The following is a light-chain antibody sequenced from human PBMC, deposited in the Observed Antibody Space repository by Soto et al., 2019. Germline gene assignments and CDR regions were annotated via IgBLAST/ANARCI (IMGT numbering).Light chain of an antibody. CDR3: KSYTSRSTLV. Sequence: QSALTRPASVSGSPGQSITISCTGTSSDVGGYNYVSWYQQHPGKAPKLMIYDVSNRPSGVSNRFSGSKSGNTASLTISGLQAEDEADYYCKSYTSRSTLVFGGGTKLTVL. CDR1: SSDVGGYNY. CDR2: DVS. V-gene: IGLV2-14*01. J-gene: IGLJ2*01.